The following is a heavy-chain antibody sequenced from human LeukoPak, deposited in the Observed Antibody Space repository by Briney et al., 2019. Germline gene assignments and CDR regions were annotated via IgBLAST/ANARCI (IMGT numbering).Heavy chain of an antibody. V-gene: IGHV4-39*01. Sequence: SETLSLTCTVSGGSISSSSYYWGWIRQPPGKGLEWIGSIYYSGSTYYNPSLKSRVTISVDTSKNQFSLKLSSVTAADTAVYYCARHAVVKGLYYYYYMDVWGKGTTVTVSS. J-gene: IGHJ6*03. CDR2: IYYSGST. CDR1: GGSISSSSYY. CDR3: ARHAVVKGLYYYYYMDV. D-gene: IGHD4-23*01.